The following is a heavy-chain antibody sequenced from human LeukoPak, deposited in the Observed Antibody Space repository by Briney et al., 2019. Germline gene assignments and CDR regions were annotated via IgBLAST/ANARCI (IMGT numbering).Heavy chain of an antibody. V-gene: IGHV3-21*01. CDR2: ITSSSSYI. Sequence: GGSLRLSCAASGFTFSSYSMNWVRQAPGKGLEWVSSITSSSSYIYYADSVKGRFTISRENAKNSLYLQMNSLRAEDTAVYYCARGMTTVTTWFDPWGQGTLVTVSS. CDR1: GFTFSSYS. CDR3: ARGMTTVTTWFDP. D-gene: IGHD4-17*01. J-gene: IGHJ5*02.